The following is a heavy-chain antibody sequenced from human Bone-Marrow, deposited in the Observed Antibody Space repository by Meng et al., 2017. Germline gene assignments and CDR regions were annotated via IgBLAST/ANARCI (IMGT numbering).Heavy chain of an antibody. CDR2: IYYSGST. V-gene: IGHV4-39*07. CDR3: ARDASYYGSGSYYKFSRYYYGMDV. CDR1: GGSISSSSYY. J-gene: IGHJ6*02. D-gene: IGHD3-10*01. Sequence: GSLRLSCTVSGGSISSSSYYWGWIRQPPGKGLEWIGSIYYSGSTYYNPSLKSRVTISVDTSKNQFSLKLSSVTAADTAVYYCARDASYYGSGSYYKFSRYYYGMDVWGQGTTVTVSS.